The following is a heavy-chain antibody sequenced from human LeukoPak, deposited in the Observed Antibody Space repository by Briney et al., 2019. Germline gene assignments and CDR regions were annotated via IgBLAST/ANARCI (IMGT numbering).Heavy chain of an antibody. V-gene: IGHV3-7*03. CDR1: GFTVSSNY. CDR2: INSDGSEG. Sequence: GGSLRLSCAASGFTVSSNYMSWSRQAPGKGLEWVASINSDGSEGYYADVVKGRFTISRDNAKNSLYLQINSLRAEDAAVYYCARSSYSSSSSVWGQGTMVTVSS. J-gene: IGHJ3*01. CDR3: ARSSYSSSSSV. D-gene: IGHD6-6*01.